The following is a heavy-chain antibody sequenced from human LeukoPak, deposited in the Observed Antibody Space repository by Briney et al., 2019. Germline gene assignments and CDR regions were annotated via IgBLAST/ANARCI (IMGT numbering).Heavy chain of an antibody. CDR2: ISRSSSFT. V-gene: IGHV3-21*01. CDR3: ARDQGGVGY. D-gene: IGHD3-16*01. Sequence: GGSLRLSCAASGFNFSNYNMNWVRQAPGKGLEWVSSISRSSSFTSYADSLKGRITISRENAKNSLFLQMNSLRAEDTAVYYCARDQGGVGYWGQGTLVTVSS. J-gene: IGHJ4*02. CDR1: GFNFSNYN.